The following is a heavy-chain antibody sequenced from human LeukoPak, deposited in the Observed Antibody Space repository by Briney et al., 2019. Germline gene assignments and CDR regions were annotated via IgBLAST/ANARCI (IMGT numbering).Heavy chain of an antibody. CDR2: IRYDGSNK. CDR1: GFTFSSYG. D-gene: IGHD3-16*02. J-gene: IGHJ3*02. CDR3: AARGYYDYVWGSYRYDDAFDI. V-gene: IGHV3-30*02. Sequence: GGSLRLSCAASGFTFSSYGMHWVRQAPGKGLEWVAFIRYDGSNKYYADSVKGRFTISRDNSKNTLYLQMNSLRSEDTAVYYCAARGYYDYVWGSYRYDDAFDIWGQGTMVTVSS.